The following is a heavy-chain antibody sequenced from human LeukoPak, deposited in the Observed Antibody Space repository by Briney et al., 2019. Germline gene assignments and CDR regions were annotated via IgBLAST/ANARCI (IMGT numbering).Heavy chain of an antibody. CDR1: GFTFSSYS. V-gene: IGHV3-48*01. CDR2: ISSSTI. Sequence: GGSLRLSCAASGFTFSSYSMNWVRQAPGKGLEWVSYISSSTIYYADSVNGRFTISRDNAKNSLYLQMNSLRAEDTAVYYCASSYCSSTSCYSVPWGQGTLVTVSS. J-gene: IGHJ5*02. CDR3: ASSYCSSTSCYSVP. D-gene: IGHD2-2*01.